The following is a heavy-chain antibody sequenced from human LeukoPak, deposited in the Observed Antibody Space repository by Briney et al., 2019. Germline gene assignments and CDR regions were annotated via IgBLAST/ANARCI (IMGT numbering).Heavy chain of an antibody. J-gene: IGHJ6*02. Sequence: SETLSLTCIVSGGSISSKYWNWIRQPPGKGLEWIGYIYNSGSTNYNPSLKSRVTISIDTSKNQFSLSLSSVTAADTAVYYCARGQTPGANYYYYYGMDVWSQGTTVTVSS. V-gene: IGHV4-59*01. CDR1: GGSISSKY. CDR2: IYNSGST. CDR3: ARGQTPGANYYYYYGMDV. D-gene: IGHD2-15*01.